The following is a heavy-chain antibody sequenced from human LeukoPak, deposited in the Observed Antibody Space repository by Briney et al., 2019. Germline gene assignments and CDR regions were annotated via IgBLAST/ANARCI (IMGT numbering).Heavy chain of an antibody. D-gene: IGHD3-22*01. CDR2: ISGSGGST. CDR1: GFTFSSYA. Sequence: SGGSLRLSCAASGFTFSSYAMSWVRQAPGKGLEWVSAISGSGGSTYYADSVKGRFTISRDNSKNTLYLQMNSLRAEDTVVYYCAKTPVVVITKACYYYYGMDVWGQGTTVTVSS. J-gene: IGHJ6*02. CDR3: AKTPVVVITKACYYYYGMDV. V-gene: IGHV3-23*01.